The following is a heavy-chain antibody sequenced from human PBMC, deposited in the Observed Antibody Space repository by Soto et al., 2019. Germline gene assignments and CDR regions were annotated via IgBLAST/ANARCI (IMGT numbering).Heavy chain of an antibody. V-gene: IGHV3-9*01. CDR2: LAWDGGSI. J-gene: IGHJ3*01. Sequence: EVQLVESGGGLVQPGRSLRLSCAASGFTFDAYPMHWVRQAPGKGLEWVAGLAWDGGSIEYVDSVEGRFTISRDNAKNSLYLQMSSLRAEDTALYYCVRDDAFDFWGQGTQVTVSS. CDR3: VRDDAFDF. CDR1: GFTFDAYP.